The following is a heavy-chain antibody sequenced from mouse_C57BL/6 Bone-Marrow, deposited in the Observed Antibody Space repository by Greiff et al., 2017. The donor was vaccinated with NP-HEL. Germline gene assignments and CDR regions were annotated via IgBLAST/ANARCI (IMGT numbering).Heavy chain of an antibody. Sequence: LQESGPELVKPGASVKISCKASGYAFSSSWMNWVKQRPGKGLEWIGRIYPGDGDTNYNGKFKGKATLTADKSSSTAYMQLSSLTSEDSAVYFCARWGYDGPFDYWGQGTTLTVSS. CDR1: GYAFSSSW. J-gene: IGHJ2*01. V-gene: IGHV1-82*01. CDR3: ARWGYDGPFDY. D-gene: IGHD2-3*01. CDR2: IYPGDGDT.